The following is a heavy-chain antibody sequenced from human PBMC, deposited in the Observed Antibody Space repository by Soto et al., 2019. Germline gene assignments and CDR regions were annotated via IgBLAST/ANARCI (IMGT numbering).Heavy chain of an antibody. V-gene: IGHV6-1*01. CDR3: ARDFWSGNWNDEGYYYYGMDV. D-gene: IGHD1-1*01. CDR1: GGSVSINSAA. Sequence: SQTLSLPCAISGGSVSINSAAWYLIRQSPSRGLEWLGRTYYRSKWYNDYAVSVKSRITINPDTSKNQFSLQLNSVTPEDTAVYYCARDFWSGNWNDEGYYYYGMDVWGQGTTVTVSS. CDR2: TYYRSKWYN. J-gene: IGHJ6*02.